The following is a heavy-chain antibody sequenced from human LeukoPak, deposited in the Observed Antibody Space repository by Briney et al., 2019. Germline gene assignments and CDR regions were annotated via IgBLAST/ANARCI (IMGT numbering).Heavy chain of an antibody. CDR3: ARDAVDTAHAV. Sequence: PGGSLRLSCAASGFTFSSYAMSWVRQTPGKGLEWVSTISGSGGSTFYADSVKGRFTISRDNPKNTVDLQMNSLRAEDTAVYYCARDAVDTAHAVWGHGTTVTVSS. CDR1: GFTFSSYA. D-gene: IGHD5-18*01. CDR2: ISGSGGST. J-gene: IGHJ6*02. V-gene: IGHV3-23*01.